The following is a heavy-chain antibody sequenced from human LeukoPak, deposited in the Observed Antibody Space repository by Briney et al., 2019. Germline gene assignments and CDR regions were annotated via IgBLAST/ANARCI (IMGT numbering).Heavy chain of an antibody. CDR3: ARDGGTIAAAGTPWYYGMDV. Sequence: PSETLSLTCTVSGGSISSYYWSWIRQPPGKGLEWIGYIYYSGSTNYNPSLKSRVTISVDTSKNQFSLKLSSVTAAGMAVYYCARDGGTIAAAGTPWYYGMDVWGQGTTVTVSS. D-gene: IGHD6-13*01. CDR1: GGSISSYY. V-gene: IGHV4-59*01. J-gene: IGHJ6*02. CDR2: IYYSGST.